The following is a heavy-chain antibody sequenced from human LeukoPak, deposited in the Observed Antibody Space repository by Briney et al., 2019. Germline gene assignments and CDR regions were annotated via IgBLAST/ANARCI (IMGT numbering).Heavy chain of an antibody. CDR1: GGSISSSSYY. V-gene: IGHV4-39*01. CDR2: IYYXGST. Sequence: SETLSLTCTVSGGSISSSSYYWGWIRQPPXKGLEWIGSIYYXGSTYYNPSLKSRVTMSVDTSKNQFSLKLSSVTAADTAVYYCARCPGYYDSSGYRFQYAFDIWGQGTMVTVSS. CDR3: ARCPGYYDSSGYRFQYAFDI. D-gene: IGHD3-22*01. J-gene: IGHJ3*02.